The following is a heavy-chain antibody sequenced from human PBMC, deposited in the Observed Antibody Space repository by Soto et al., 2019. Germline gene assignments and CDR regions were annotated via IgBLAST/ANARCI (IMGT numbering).Heavy chain of an antibody. CDR1: GGTFSSYA. Sequence: ASVKVSCKASGGTFSSYAFGWVRQAPGQGLEWMGGIIRIFHTPTYAQKFQGRVTITADESTSTAYMELITLRSDDTAVYYCVHRRDGYNSAFFDYWGQGTLVTVSS. CDR3: VHRRDGYNSAFFDY. CDR2: IIRIFHTP. D-gene: IGHD5-12*01. V-gene: IGHV1-69*13. J-gene: IGHJ4*02.